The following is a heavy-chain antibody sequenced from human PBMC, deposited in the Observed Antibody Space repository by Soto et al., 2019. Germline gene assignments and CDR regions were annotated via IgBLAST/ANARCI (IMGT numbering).Heavy chain of an antibody. V-gene: IGHV1-69*13. CDR1: GGTFSSYA. CDR3: AIRECTNGVCSNYYYYYGMDV. CDR2: IIPIFGTA. J-gene: IGHJ6*02. Sequence: SVKVSCKASGGTFSSYAISWVRQAPGQGLEWMGGIIPIFGTANYAQKFQGRVTITADESTSTAYMELSSLRSEDTAVYYCAIRECTNGVCSNYYYYYGMDVWGQGTTVTVSS. D-gene: IGHD2-8*01.